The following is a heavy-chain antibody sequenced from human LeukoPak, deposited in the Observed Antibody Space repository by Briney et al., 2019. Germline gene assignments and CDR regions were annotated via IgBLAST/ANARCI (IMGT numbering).Heavy chain of an antibody. J-gene: IGHJ4*02. D-gene: IGHD6-13*01. CDR3: AREAYSSSRDSDY. V-gene: IGHV1-2*02. CDR1: GYTFTGYY. Sequence: ASVKVSCKASGYTFTGYYMHWVRQAPGQGLEWMGWINPNSGGTNYAQKFQGRVTMTRDTSISTAYMELSRLRSDDTAVYYCAREAYSSSRDSDYWGQGTLVTVSS. CDR2: INPNSGGT.